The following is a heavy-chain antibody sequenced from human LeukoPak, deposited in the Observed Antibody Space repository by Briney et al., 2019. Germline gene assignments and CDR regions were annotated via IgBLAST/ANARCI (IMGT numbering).Heavy chain of an antibody. CDR3: ARESASFRYYGMDV. CDR2: ISSSSSTI. CDR1: GFTFSSYS. Sequence: GGSLRLSCAASGFTFSSYSMNWVRQAPGKGLEWVSYISSSSSTIYYADSVKGRFTISRDNAKNSLYLQMNSLRGEDTAVYYCARESASFRYYGMDVWGQGTTVTVSS. J-gene: IGHJ6*02. V-gene: IGHV3-48*01.